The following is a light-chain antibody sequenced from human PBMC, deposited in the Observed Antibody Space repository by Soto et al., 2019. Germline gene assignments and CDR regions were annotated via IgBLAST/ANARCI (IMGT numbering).Light chain of an antibody. CDR2: DAS. V-gene: IGKV3D-15*01. Sequence: IVMTQSPATLSVSPWERATLSCRASQSISSNLAWYQQKPGQAPRLLIYDASIRATGIPARFSGSGSGTEFTLTISSLQPEDFATYYCQQLNSYPFTFGQGTRLEIK. CDR1: QSISSN. CDR3: QQLNSYPFT. J-gene: IGKJ5*01.